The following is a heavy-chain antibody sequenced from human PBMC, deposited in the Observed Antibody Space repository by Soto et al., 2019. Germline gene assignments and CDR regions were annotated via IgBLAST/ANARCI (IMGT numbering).Heavy chain of an antibody. D-gene: IGHD3-10*01. V-gene: IGHV1-2*04. CDR3: ARSYVVRGVFTFYYYSYGTDV. CDR1: GYTFTGYY. J-gene: IGHJ6*02. Sequence: ASVKVSCKASGYTFTGYYMHWVRQAPGQGLEWMGWINPSSGGTNYAQKFQGWVTMTRDTSISTAYMGLSRLRSDDAAVYYCARSYVVRGVFTFYYYSYGTDVWGQGTTVTVSS. CDR2: INPSSGGT.